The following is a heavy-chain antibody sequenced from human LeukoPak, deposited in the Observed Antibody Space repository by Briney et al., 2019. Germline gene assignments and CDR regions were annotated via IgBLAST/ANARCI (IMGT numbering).Heavy chain of an antibody. CDR3: ARDCVGAYYDFWSGYQYYFDY. CDR1: GGSFSGYY. Sequence: PSETLSLTCAVYGGSFSGYYWSWIRQPPGKGLEWIGEINHSGSTNYNPSLKSRVTISVDTSKNQFSLKLSSVTAADTAVYYCARDCVGAYYDFWSGYQYYFDYWGQGTLVTVSS. D-gene: IGHD3-3*01. J-gene: IGHJ4*02. CDR2: INHSGST. V-gene: IGHV4-34*01.